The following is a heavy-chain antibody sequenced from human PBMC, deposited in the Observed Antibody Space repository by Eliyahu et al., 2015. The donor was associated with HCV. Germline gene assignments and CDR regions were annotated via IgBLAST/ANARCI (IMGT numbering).Heavy chain of an antibody. D-gene: IGHD1-14*01. V-gene: IGHV4-59*01. CDR1: GGSISSYY. CDR2: IYYSGST. Sequence: QVQLQESGPGLVKPSETLSLTCTVSGGSISSYYWSWIRQPPGKGLEWIGYIYYSGSTNYNPSLKSRVTISVDTSKNQFSLKLSSVTAADTAVYYCARFQPGGADYWGQGTLVTVSS. CDR3: ARFQPGGADY. J-gene: IGHJ4*02.